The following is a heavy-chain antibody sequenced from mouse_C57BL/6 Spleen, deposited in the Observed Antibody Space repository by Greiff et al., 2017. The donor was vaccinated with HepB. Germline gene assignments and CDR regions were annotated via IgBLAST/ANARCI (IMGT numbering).Heavy chain of an antibody. CDR3: ARSRTAQARAWFAY. CDR2: INPNNGGT. D-gene: IGHD3-2*02. J-gene: IGHJ3*01. CDR1: GYTFTDYY. Sequence: EVQLQQSGPELVKPGASVKISCKASGYTFTDYYMNWVKQSHGKSLEWIGDINPNNGGTSYNQKFKGKATLTVDKSSSTAYMELRSLTSEDSAVYYCARSRTAQARAWFAYWGQGTLVTVSA. V-gene: IGHV1-26*01.